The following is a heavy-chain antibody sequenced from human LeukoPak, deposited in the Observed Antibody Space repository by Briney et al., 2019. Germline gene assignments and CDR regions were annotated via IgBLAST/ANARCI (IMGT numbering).Heavy chain of an antibody. CDR3: AKGGITIFGGDYYMDV. V-gene: IGHV3-30-3*01. CDR2: ISYDGSNK. J-gene: IGHJ6*03. D-gene: IGHD3-3*01. Sequence: GGSLRLSCAASGFTFSSYAMHWVRQAPGKGLEWVAVISYDGSNKYYADSVKGRFTISRDNSKNTLYLQMNSLRAEDTAVNYCAKGGITIFGGDYYMDVWAKGPRSPSP. CDR1: GFTFSSYA.